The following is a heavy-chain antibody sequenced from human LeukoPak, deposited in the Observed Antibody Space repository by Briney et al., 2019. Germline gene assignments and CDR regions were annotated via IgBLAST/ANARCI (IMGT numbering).Heavy chain of an antibody. CDR3: ACDREYYYGSGSFDY. J-gene: IGHJ4*02. CDR1: GFTFSSYW. Sequence: AGGSLRLSCAASGFTFSSYWMSWVRQAPGKGLEWVANIKQDGSEKYYVDSVKGRFTISRDNAKNSLYLQMNSLRAEDTAVYYCACDREYYYGSGSFDYWGEGNLVTVSS. CDR2: IKQDGSEK. D-gene: IGHD3-10*01. V-gene: IGHV3-7*04.